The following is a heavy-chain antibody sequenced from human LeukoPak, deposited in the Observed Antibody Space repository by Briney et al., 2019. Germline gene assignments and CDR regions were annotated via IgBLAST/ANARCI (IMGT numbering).Heavy chain of an antibody. Sequence: PGGSLRLSCAASGFTFSSYWMSWVRQAPGKGLEWVANIKQDGSEKYYVDSVKGRFTISRDNAKNSLYLQMSSLRSEDTAVYYCASGGPNWFDPWGQGTLVTVSS. CDR3: ASGGPNWFDP. CDR2: IKQDGSEK. CDR1: GFTFSSYW. J-gene: IGHJ5*02. V-gene: IGHV3-7*03.